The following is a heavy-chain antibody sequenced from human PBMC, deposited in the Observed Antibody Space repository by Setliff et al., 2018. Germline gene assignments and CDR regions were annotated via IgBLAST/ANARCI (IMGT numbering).Heavy chain of an antibody. CDR1: GGSLTQRY. CDR2: VYYNGNT. J-gene: IGHJ6*02. CDR3: ARDRTAYNYGMDV. Sequence: SETLSLTCTLSGGSLTQRYWSWVRQPPGKGLEWIGYVYYNGNTNYSPSLKSRVTISADTSKNQVSLKLTSATAADTAVYYCARDRTAYNYGMDVWGQGTTVTVS. D-gene: IGHD5-18*01. V-gene: IGHV4-59*11.